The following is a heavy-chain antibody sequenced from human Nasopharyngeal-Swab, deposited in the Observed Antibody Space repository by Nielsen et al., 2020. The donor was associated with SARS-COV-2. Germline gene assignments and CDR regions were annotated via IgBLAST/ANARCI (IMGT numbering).Heavy chain of an antibody. J-gene: IGHJ4*02. Sequence: GGSLRLSFEASGLTFRTYWMHWVRQAPGKGPVWVPHIDKDGSSTTYADSVKGRFTISRDNAKNTLYLQMNSLRAEDTAVYYCARGGYSSSSMDYWGQGTLVTVSS. CDR2: IDKDGSST. CDR3: ARGGYSSSSMDY. V-gene: IGHV3-74*01. D-gene: IGHD6-6*01. CDR1: GLTFRTYW.